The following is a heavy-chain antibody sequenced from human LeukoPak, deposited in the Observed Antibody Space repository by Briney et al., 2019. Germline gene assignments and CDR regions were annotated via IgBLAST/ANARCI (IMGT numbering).Heavy chain of an antibody. CDR2: IYYSGST. J-gene: IGHJ6*03. D-gene: IGHD1-26*01. Sequence: SETLSLTCTVSGGSISSYYWSWIRQPPGKGLEWIGYIYYSGSTSYNPSLKSRVTISVDTSKNQFSLKLSSVTAADTAVYYCARATEWELRDYYYYMDVWGKGTTVTISS. V-gene: IGHV4-59*01. CDR3: ARATEWELRDYYYYMDV. CDR1: GGSISSYY.